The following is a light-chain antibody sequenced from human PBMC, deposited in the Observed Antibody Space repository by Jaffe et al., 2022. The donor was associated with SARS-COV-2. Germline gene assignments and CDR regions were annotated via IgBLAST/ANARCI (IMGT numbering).Light chain of an antibody. CDR3: QQYYSTPPT. Sequence: DIVMTQSPDSLAVSLGERATINCKSSQSVLYSSTNKNYLPWYQQKPGQPPKLLIYWASTRESGVPDRFSGSGSGTDFTLTISSLQAEDVAVYYCQQYYSTPPTFGGGTKVEIK. CDR2: WAS. V-gene: IGKV4-1*01. J-gene: IGKJ4*01. CDR1: QSVLYSSTNKNY.